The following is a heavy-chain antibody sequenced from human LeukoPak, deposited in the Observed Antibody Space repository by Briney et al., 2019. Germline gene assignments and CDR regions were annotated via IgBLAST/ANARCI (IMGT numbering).Heavy chain of an antibody. D-gene: IGHD4-23*01. CDR1: GFTFSSYS. CDR2: INSSSSYI. J-gene: IGHJ4*02. Sequence: GGSLRLSCAASGFTFSSYSMNWVRQAPGKGLEWVSSINSSSSYIYYADSVKGRFTISRDNAKNSLYLQMNSLRAGDTAVYYCARVGGGVVNNWGQGTLVTVSS. V-gene: IGHV3-21*01. CDR3: ARVGGGVVNN.